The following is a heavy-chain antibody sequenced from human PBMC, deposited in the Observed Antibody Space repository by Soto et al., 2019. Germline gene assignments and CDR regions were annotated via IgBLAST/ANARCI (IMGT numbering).Heavy chain of an antibody. V-gene: IGHV3-43*01. CDR2: IGWDGGRT. CDR1: GFRFDDYT. D-gene: IGHD3-9*01. CDR3: AKDIDILSGYPEK. Sequence: GGSLRLSCAASGFRFDDYTMHWVRQAPEKGLEWVSLIGWDGGRTEYADSVKGRFTISRDNSKNSLYLQMNSVRTEDTALYYCAKDIDILSGYPEKWGQGTLVTVSS. J-gene: IGHJ4*02.